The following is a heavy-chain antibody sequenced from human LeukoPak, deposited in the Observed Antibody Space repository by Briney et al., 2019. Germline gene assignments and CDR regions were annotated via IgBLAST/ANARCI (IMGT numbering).Heavy chain of an antibody. Sequence: PGGSLRLSCAASGFTFDDYAMHWVRQAPGKGLEWISYISGSSGTIYYADSVKGRFIISRDNDKNSLYLQMNSLRVEDTAVYFCTRVEKGFWSGFKMDVWGKGTTVAVSS. D-gene: IGHD3-3*01. V-gene: IGHV3-48*01. CDR3: TRVEKGFWSGFKMDV. J-gene: IGHJ6*04. CDR2: ISGSSGTI. CDR1: GFTFDDYA.